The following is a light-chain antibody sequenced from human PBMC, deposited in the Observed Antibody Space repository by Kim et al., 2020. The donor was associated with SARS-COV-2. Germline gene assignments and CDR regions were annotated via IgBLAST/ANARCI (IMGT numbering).Light chain of an antibody. J-gene: IGLJ2*01. Sequence: QSALTQPRSVSGSPGQSVTISCTGTSSDVGGYNYVSWYQQHPGNAPKVMIYDVSKRPSGVPDRFSGSKSGNTASLTISGLQAEDEADYHCYSYAGRFTGVFGGGTQLTVL. V-gene: IGLV2-11*01. CDR3: YSYAGRFTGV. CDR1: SSDVGGYNY. CDR2: DVS.